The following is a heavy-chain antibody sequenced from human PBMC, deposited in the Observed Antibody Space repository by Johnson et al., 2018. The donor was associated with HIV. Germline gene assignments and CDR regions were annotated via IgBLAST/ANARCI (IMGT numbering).Heavy chain of an antibody. Sequence: VQLVESGGGLIQPGGSLRLSCAASGFTVSSNYMSWVRQAPGKGLEWVSVIYGGGSGGSTYYANSVKGRLTISRDNAKNSLYLQMNSLRGEDTAAYYCARGAYCGGDCYSGLGALDVWGQGTMVTVSP. J-gene: IGHJ3*01. CDR2: IYGGGSGGST. V-gene: IGHV3-53*01. CDR3: ARGAYCGGDCYSGLGALDV. CDR1: GFTVSSNY. D-gene: IGHD2-21*02.